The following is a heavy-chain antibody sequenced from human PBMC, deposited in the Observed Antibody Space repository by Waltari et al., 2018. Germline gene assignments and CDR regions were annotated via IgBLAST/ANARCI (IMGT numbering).Heavy chain of an antibody. J-gene: IGHJ6*03. CDR2: IYYSGRT. Sequence: QLQLQESGPRLVKPSETLSLTCSVSGGSISSSSYHWGWIRQSPGKGLGWIGSIYYSGRTYYHPSLKSRVTISVDTFKKQISLRLTSVTAADTAVYYCARTRTTSSYLQYYYYMDVWGRGTTVTISS. V-gene: IGHV4-39*07. CDR1: GGSISSSSYH. CDR3: ARTRTTSSYLQYYYYMDV. D-gene: IGHD3-22*01.